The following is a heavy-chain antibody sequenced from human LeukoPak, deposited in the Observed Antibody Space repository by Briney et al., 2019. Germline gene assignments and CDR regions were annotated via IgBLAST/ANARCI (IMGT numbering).Heavy chain of an antibody. D-gene: IGHD3-16*01. CDR3: ARVKDPGGYYYYYYIDI. CDR2: IYTSGST. V-gene: IGHV4-61*02. Sequence: SETLSLTCTVSGGSISSGSYYWSWIRQPAGKGLEWIGRIYTSGSTNYNPSLKSRVTISVDTSKNQFSLKLSSVTAADTAVYYCARVKDPGGYYYYYYIDIWGKGNTVTVSS. J-gene: IGHJ6*03. CDR1: GGSISSGSYY.